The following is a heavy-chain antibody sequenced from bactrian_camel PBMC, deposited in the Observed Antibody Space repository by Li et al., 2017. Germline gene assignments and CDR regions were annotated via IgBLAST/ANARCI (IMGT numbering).Heavy chain of an antibody. V-gene: IGHV3-3*01. CDR2: MSVDGVP. J-gene: IGHJ4*01. CDR1: GATVSSYC. D-gene: IGHD3*01. CDR3: AADHFRLNLGSGYRY. Sequence: HVQLVESGGGSVQAGDSLQLSCSVSGATVSSYCLAWFRRRPQRVREAMARMSVDGVPTYDDSVQGRFAISRDNAKNTLYLQMNNLRPEDTAIYYCAADHFRLNLGSGYRYWGQETQVTVS.